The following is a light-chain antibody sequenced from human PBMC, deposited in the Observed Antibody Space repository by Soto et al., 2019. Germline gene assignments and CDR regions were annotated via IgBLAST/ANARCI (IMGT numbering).Light chain of an antibody. CDR2: GTS. Sequence: EIVLTQSPGTLSLSPGERATPSCRASQTISSSYVAWYQQKPGQAPRLLIYGTSSRATGIPDRFSGSGSGTDFTLTISRLEPEDFAVYFCQQYGSSPYTFGQGTKVDIK. J-gene: IGKJ2*01. V-gene: IGKV3-20*01. CDR3: QQYGSSPYT. CDR1: QTISSSY.